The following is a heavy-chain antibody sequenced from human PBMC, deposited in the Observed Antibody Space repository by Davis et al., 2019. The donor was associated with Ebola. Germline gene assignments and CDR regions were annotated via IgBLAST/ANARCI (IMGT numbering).Heavy chain of an antibody. Sequence: SETLSLTCTVSGGSISSYYWSWMRQPPGKGLEWIGYIYYSGSTNYNPSLKSRVTISVDTSKNQFSLKLSSVTAADTAVYYCARYLRVTTAYFDYWGQGTLVTVSS. CDR1: GGSISSYY. V-gene: IGHV4-59*01. D-gene: IGHD4-17*01. J-gene: IGHJ4*02. CDR2: IYYSGST. CDR3: ARYLRVTTAYFDY.